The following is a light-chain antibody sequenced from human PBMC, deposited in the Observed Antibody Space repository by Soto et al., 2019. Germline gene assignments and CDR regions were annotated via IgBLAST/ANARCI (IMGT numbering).Light chain of an antibody. J-gene: IGKJ5*01. V-gene: IGKV1-5*01. CDR2: DAT. CDR1: QSISSW. CDR3: QQYNRLIT. Sequence: EIQMTQSPSTLYASVVDRFIIAFRASQSISSWLAWYQQKPGKAPKLLVYDATSLESGVSSRFSGSGYGTDFTLSINNLQPDDFATYYCQQYNRLITFGQGTRLEIK.